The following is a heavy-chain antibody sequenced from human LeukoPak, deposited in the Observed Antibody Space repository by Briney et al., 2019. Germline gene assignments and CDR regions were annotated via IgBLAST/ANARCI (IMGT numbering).Heavy chain of an antibody. Sequence: SVKVSCKASGGTFSSYAISWVRQAPGQGLEWMGRITPILGIANYAQKFQGRVTITADKSTSTAYMELSSLRSEDMAVYYCARGFRKPYYDFWSGYYRYYYGMDVWGQGTTVTVSS. CDR3: ARGFRKPYYDFWSGYYRYYYGMDV. J-gene: IGHJ6*02. V-gene: IGHV1-69*04. CDR2: ITPILGIA. D-gene: IGHD3-3*01. CDR1: GGTFSSYA.